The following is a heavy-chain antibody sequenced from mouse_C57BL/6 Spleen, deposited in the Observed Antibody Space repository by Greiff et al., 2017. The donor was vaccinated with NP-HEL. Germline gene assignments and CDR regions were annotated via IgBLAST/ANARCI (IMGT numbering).Heavy chain of an antibody. CDR2: IYPGDGDT. CDR3: AREKLGSGYYFDY. J-gene: IGHJ2*01. D-gene: IGHD4-1*01. V-gene: IGHV1-82*01. Sequence: QVQLQQSGPELVKPGASVKISCKASGYAFSSSWMNWVKQRPGKGLEWIGRIYPGDGDTNYNGKFKGKATLTADKSSSTAYMQLSSLTSEDSAVYVCAREKLGSGYYFDYWGQGTTLTVSS. CDR1: GYAFSSSW.